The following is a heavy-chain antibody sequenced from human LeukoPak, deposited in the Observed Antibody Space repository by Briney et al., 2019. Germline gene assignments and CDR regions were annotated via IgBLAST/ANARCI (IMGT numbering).Heavy chain of an antibody. CDR3: AKLSYVADSSGYYLLAFDI. V-gene: IGHV3-23*01. D-gene: IGHD3-22*01. CDR1: GFTFSSYG. Sequence: PGRSLRLSCAASGFTFSSYGMSWVRQAPGKGLEWVSAMSDSGDSTYYADSVKGRFTISRDNFKNTLYLQMNSLRAEDTAVYYCAKLSYVADSSGYYLLAFDIWGQGTMVTVSS. CDR2: MSDSGDST. J-gene: IGHJ3*02.